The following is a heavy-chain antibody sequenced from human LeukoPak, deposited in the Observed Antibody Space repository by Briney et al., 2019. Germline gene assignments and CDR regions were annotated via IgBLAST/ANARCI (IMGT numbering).Heavy chain of an antibody. J-gene: IGHJ4*02. CDR2: INHSGSP. CDR3: ARAYCGGDCYWFDY. D-gene: IGHD2-21*02. Sequence: SETRSLTCAVYGGSFSDSYWSWIRQPPGKGLEWIGEINHSGSPNYNPSLKSRVTISLDTSKNQFSLKLSSVTAADTAVYYCARAYCGGDCYWFDYWGQGTLVTVSS. CDR1: GGSFSDSY. V-gene: IGHV4-34*01.